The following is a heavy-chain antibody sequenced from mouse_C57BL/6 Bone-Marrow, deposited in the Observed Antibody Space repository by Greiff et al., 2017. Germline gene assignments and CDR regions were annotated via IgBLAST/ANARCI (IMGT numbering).Heavy chain of an antibody. J-gene: IGHJ4*01. CDR2: SDPSDSYT. CDR3: ARGYNGSSSYYYAMDY. V-gene: IGHV1-69*01. D-gene: IGHD1-1*01. Sequence: VQLQQPGAELVMPGASVKLSCKASGYTFTSYWMHWVKQRPGQGLEWIGESDPSDSYTNYNQKFKGKSTLTVDKSSSTAYMQLSSLTSVDSAVYYCARGYNGSSSYYYAMDYWGQGTSVTVSS. CDR1: GYTFTSYW.